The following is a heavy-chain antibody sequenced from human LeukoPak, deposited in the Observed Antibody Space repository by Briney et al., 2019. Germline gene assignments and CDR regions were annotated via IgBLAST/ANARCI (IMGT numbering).Heavy chain of an antibody. V-gene: IGHV3-23*01. D-gene: IGHD2-2*01. CDR2: ISGSGGST. CDR3: AKGIVVVVPAALDY. CDR1: GFTFSSYA. J-gene: IGHJ4*02. Sequence: GGSLRLSCAASGFTFSSYAMGWVRQAPGKGLEWVSAISGSGGSTYYADSVKGRFTISRDNSKNTLYLQMNSLRAEDTAVYYCAKGIVVVVPAALDYWGQGTLVTVSS.